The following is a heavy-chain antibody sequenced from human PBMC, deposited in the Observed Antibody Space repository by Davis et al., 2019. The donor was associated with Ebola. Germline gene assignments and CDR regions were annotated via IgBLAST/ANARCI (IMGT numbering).Heavy chain of an antibody. Sequence: MPGGSLRLSCAVYGGSFTNYYWTWIRQSPGKGLEWIGEIYHSGRATYNPSLKSRVTLSVDTSLNQFSLELTSVTAADTAVYYCARGTNGFDVWGEGTTVTVSS. CDR2: IYHSGRA. CDR3: ARGTNGFDV. V-gene: IGHV4-34*01. J-gene: IGHJ6*04. CDR1: GGSFTNYY.